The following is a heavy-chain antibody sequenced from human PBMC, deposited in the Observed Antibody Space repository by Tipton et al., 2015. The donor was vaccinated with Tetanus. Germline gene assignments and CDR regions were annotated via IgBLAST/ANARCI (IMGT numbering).Heavy chain of an antibody. CDR2: IHFGGDT. CDR1: GASISNNFFY. V-gene: IGHV4-39*02. Sequence: GASISNNFFYWGWIRQSPGRGLEWIGTIHFGGDTAYNPSLRSRVTISVHTSRNHVSLKMTSVTAADTALYYCSSGSGTAISEDWGQGTLVTVSS. D-gene: IGHD1-7*01. CDR3: SSGSGTAISED. J-gene: IGHJ4*02.